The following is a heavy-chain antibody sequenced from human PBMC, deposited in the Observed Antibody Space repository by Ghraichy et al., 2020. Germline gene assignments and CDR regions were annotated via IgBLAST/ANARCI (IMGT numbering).Heavy chain of an antibody. J-gene: IGHJ4*02. D-gene: IGHD6-13*01. Sequence: ETLSLTCAASGFTFSSYSMNWVRQAPGKGLEWVSSISSSSSYIYYADSVKGRFTISRDNAKNSLYLQMNSLRAEDTAVYYCAREESSSFIFDYWGQGTLVTVSS. CDR1: GFTFSSYS. V-gene: IGHV3-21*01. CDR3: AREESSSFIFDY. CDR2: ISSSSSYI.